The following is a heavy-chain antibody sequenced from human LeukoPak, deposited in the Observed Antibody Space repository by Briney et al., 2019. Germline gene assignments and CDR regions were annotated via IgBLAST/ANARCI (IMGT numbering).Heavy chain of an antibody. CDR2: IYTTGST. J-gene: IGHJ4*02. D-gene: IGHD2-2*03. CDR3: VRERAMDDYFDY. CDR1: GGSISSYY. Sequence: SETLSLACIVSGGSISSYYWSWIRQPAGKGLEWIGRIYTTGSTNYNPSLKSRVTMSVDTSKNHFSLNLSSVTAADTAVYYCVRERAMDDYFDYWGQGTLVTVSS. V-gene: IGHV4-4*07.